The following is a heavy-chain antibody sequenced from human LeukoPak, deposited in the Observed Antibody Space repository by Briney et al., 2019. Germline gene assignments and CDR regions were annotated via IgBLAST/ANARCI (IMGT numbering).Heavy chain of an antibody. D-gene: IGHD1-26*01. V-gene: IGHV4-38-2*01. CDR3: ARNGGYGKFDY. CDR2: IDHSGST. CDR1: GYSISSVYY. J-gene: IGHJ4*02. Sequence: SETLSLTCAVSGYSISSVYYWGWIRRPPGKGLEWIGTIDHSGSTYYNPSLKSRVTLSVDTSKNHFSLNLRSVTAADTALYYCARNGGYGKFDYWGQGTLVTVSS.